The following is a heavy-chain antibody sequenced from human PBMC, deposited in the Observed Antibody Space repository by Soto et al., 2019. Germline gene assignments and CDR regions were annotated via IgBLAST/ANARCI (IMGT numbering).Heavy chain of an antibody. D-gene: IGHD3-3*01. CDR1: GGSISSYY. J-gene: IGHJ6*03. CDR3: AGLWEWDYYYWDF. V-gene: IGHV4-59*08. Sequence: PSETLSLTCTVSGGSISSYYWSWIRQPPGKGLEWIGYIYYSGSTNYNPSLKSRVTISVDTSKNQFSLKLSSVTAADTAVYYCAGLWEWDYYYWDFGEKGTRATVPS. CDR2: IYYSGST.